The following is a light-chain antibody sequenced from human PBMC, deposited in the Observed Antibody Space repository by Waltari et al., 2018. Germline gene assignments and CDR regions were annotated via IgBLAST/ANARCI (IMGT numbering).Light chain of an antibody. CDR1: QSLTKRY. V-gene: IGKV3-20*01. J-gene: IGKJ2*01. CDR2: GAS. Sequence: VLTQSPGTLSLSPGERATLSCRASQSLTKRYLAWYQQKPGQAPRRLIYGASSRAADIPDRFSGSGSGTDFTLTISRLEPEDFAVYYCQQYGSSVLYTFGQGTKLEIK. CDR3: QQYGSSVLYT.